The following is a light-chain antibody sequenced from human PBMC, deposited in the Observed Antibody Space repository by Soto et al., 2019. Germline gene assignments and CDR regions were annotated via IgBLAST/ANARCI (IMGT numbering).Light chain of an antibody. J-gene: IGLJ3*02. Sequence: QSVLTQPPSVSAAPGQKVTISCSGSSSNIGNNYVSWYQQLPGTAPNLLIYENNKRPSGIPVRFSGSKSGTSATLGITGRQTGDEADYYCGTWDSSLGAGVFGGGTKLTVL. CDR1: SSNIGNNY. V-gene: IGLV1-51*02. CDR3: GTWDSSLGAGV. CDR2: ENN.